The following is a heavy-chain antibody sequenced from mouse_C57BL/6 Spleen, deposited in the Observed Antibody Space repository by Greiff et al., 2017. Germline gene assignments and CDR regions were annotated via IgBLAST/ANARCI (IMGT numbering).Heavy chain of an antibody. Sequence: QVQLQQSGAALMQPGASVKLSCKATGYTFTGYWIEWVKQRPGHGLEWIGEILPGSGSTNNNEKFKGKATFTADTSSNTAYMQLSSLTTEDSAIYYCAREGYYGKSAWFAYWGQGTLVTVSA. CDR1: GYTFTGYW. J-gene: IGHJ3*01. CDR3: AREGYYGKSAWFAY. V-gene: IGHV1-9*01. D-gene: IGHD2-1*01. CDR2: ILPGSGST.